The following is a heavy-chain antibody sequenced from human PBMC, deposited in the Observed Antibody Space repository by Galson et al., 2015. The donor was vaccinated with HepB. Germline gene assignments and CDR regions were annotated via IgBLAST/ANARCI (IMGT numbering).Heavy chain of an antibody. D-gene: IGHD1-7*01. J-gene: IGHJ4*02. V-gene: IGHV1-46*01. CDR2: INPSGGST. CDR3: ARAAQFLGNYDY. CDR1: GYTFTSYH. Sequence: SVKVSCKASGYTFTSYHMHWVRQAPGQGLEWMGIINPSGGSTSYAQKFQGRVTMTRDTSTSTVYMELNSLRSEDTAVHYCARAAQFLGNYDYWGQGTLVTVSS.